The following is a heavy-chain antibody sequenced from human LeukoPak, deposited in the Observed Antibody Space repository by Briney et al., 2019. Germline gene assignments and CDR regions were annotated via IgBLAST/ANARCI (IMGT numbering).Heavy chain of an antibody. CDR1: GFTFSSYG. V-gene: IGHV3-30*02. Sequence: PGGSLRLSCAASGFTFSSYGMHWVRQAPGKGLEWVAFIRYDGSNKYYADSVKGRFTISRDNSKNALYLQMNSLRAEDTAVYYCKKMATIGFDYGGQGTLVTVSS. CDR2: IRYDGSNK. CDR3: KKMATIGFDY. J-gene: IGHJ4*02. D-gene: IGHD5-24*01.